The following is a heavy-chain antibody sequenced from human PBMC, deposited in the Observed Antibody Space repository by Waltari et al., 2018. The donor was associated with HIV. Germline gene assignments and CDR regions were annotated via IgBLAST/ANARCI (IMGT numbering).Heavy chain of an antibody. CDR1: GYSFTSYW. D-gene: IGHD5-12*01. Sequence: EVQLVQSGAEVKKPGESLEISCKGSGYSFTSYWIGWVRQMPGKGLEWMGSTKPDGFEDKWHPSFQGEVTNCCDKSGGTAYLQGSSLKAANTAMYYCARPYDGAVRYRAFDIWGQATQVTVSS. V-gene: IGHV5-51*01. CDR2: TKPDGFED. CDR3: ARPYDGAVRYRAFDI. J-gene: IGHJ3*02.